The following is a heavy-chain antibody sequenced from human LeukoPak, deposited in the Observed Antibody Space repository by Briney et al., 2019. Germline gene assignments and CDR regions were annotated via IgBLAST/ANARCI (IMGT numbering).Heavy chain of an antibody. Sequence: SETLSLPCGVSGYSISSGYQWAWIRPSPGKGLEWIGSIYHSGSAHYNPSLKSRVTISVETSKNQFSLNMYSVTAADTAVYYCARDPRWLTPDCTSTSCYENYFDPWGQGALVTVSS. CDR2: IYHSGSA. CDR3: ARDPRWLTPDCTSTSCYENYFDP. D-gene: IGHD2-2*01. CDR1: GYSISSGYQ. J-gene: IGHJ5*02. V-gene: IGHV4-38-2*02.